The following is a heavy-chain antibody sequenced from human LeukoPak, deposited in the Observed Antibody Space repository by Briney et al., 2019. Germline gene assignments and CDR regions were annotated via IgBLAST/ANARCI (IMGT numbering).Heavy chain of an antibody. V-gene: IGHV4-59*01. Sequence: SETLSLTCTVSGGSISSYHWSWLRQPPGKGLEWIGYIYYSGSTNYNPSLKSRVTISVDTSKNQFSLKLSSVTAADTAVYYCAGSYGPQDLFDYWGQGTLVTVSS. CDR2: IYYSGST. D-gene: IGHD2-8*01. J-gene: IGHJ4*02. CDR3: AGSYGPQDLFDY. CDR1: GGSISSYH.